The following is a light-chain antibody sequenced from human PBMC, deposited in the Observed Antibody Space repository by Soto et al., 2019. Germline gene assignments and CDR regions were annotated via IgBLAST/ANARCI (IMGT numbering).Light chain of an antibody. Sequence: DIQMTQSPSYLSASVGDRVTITGRASQSISSYLNWYQQKPGEAPKILIYAASTLQSGVPSRFSGRGSGPDFSLTISSLQPEDFATYDFQQTFRDPVTFGQGTRLELK. CDR1: QSISSY. CDR3: QQTFRDPVT. V-gene: IGKV1-39*01. CDR2: AAS. J-gene: IGKJ2*01.